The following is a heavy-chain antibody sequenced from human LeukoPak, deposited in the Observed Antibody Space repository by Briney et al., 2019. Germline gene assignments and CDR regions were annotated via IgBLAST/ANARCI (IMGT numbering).Heavy chain of an antibody. Sequence: SETLSLTCTVSGGSISSGGYYWSWIRQPPGKGLEWIGYIYYSGSTYYNPSLKSRVTISVDTSKNQFSLKLSSVTAADTAVYYCARRPYCDFRSGYNGWGQGTLVTVSS. CDR2: IYYSGST. D-gene: IGHD3-3*01. CDR1: GGSISSGGYY. J-gene: IGHJ4*02. V-gene: IGHV4-30-4*08. CDR3: ARRPYCDFRSGYNG.